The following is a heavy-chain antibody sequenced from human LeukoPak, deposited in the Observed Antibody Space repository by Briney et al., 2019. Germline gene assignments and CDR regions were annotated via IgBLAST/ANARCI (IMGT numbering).Heavy chain of an antibody. J-gene: IGHJ4*02. CDR1: GFTFSRFA. V-gene: IGHV3-21*05. Sequence: GGSLRLSCAASGFTFSRFAMIWVRQAPGKGLEWVSYINTDSSDIHYADSVKGRFTISRDNARNTLYLQLSSLRAEDSAVYYCARDTFQPGLIDSWGQGTLGTVSS. CDR3: ARDTFQPGLIDS. CDR2: INTDSSDI. D-gene: IGHD2-2*01.